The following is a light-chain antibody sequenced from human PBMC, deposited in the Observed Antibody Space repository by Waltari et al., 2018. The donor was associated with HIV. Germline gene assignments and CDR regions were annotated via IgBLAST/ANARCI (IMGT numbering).Light chain of an antibody. V-gene: IGKV3-20*01. CDR1: QSVRSSY. J-gene: IGKJ2*01. Sequence: EIVLTQSPGTLSLSPGERATLSCRASQSVRSSYLAWYQQKPVQAPRLLIYGASSRATGIPDRFSGSGSGTDFTLTISRLEPEDFAVYYCQQYGSSQYTFGQGTKLEIK. CDR3: QQYGSSQYT. CDR2: GAS.